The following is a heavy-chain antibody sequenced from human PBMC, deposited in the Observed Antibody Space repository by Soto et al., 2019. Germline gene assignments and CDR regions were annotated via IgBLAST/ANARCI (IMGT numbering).Heavy chain of an antibody. D-gene: IGHD3-10*01. CDR1: GYTFTSYA. Sequence: QVQLVQSGAEVKKPGASVKVSCKASGYTFTSYAMHWVRQAPGQRLEWMGWINAGNGNTKYSQKFQGRVTITRDTSASTAYMELSSLRSEDTAVYNCARAPGGYYGMDVWGQGTTVTVSS. V-gene: IGHV1-3*01. CDR3: ARAPGGYYGMDV. CDR2: INAGNGNT. J-gene: IGHJ6*02.